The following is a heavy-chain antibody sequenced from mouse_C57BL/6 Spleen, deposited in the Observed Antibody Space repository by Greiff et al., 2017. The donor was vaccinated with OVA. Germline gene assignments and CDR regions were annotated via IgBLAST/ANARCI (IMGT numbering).Heavy chain of an antibody. Sequence: QVQLQQSGAELVKPGASVKMSCKASGYTFTSYWITWVKQRPGQGLEWIGDIYPGSGSTNYNEKFKSKATLTVDTSSSTAYMQLSSLTSEDSAVYYCASITTVVATDWYFDVWGTGTTVTVSS. V-gene: IGHV1-55*01. J-gene: IGHJ1*03. CDR2: IYPGSGST. CDR3: ASITTVVATDWYFDV. D-gene: IGHD1-1*01. CDR1: GYTFTSYW.